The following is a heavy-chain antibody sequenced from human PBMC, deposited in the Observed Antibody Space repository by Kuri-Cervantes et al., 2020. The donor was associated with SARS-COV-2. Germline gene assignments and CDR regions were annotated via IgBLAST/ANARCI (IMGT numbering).Heavy chain of an antibody. J-gene: IGHJ4*02. Sequence: SGPTLVKPTQTLTLTCTFSGFSLTTSGMCVAWIRQPPGKALEWLARIDWDDDKYYKTSLSTRLSISKDTSKDQVVLTMTNMDPVDTGTYYCVRIRAATVIADYWGQGALVTVSS. CDR2: IDWDDDK. CDR1: GFSLTTSGMC. CDR3: VRIRAATVIADY. V-gene: IGHV2-70*11. D-gene: IGHD4-11*01.